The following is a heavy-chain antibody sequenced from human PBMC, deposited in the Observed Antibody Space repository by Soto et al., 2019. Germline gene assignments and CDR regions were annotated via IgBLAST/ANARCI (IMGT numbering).Heavy chain of an antibody. CDR2: ISGSGGST. Sequence: GGSLRLSCAASGFTFSSYAMSWVRQAPGKGLEWVSTISGSGGSTYYADSVKGRFTISRDNSKNTLYVQMNSLRAEDTALYYCARRSSSGWYWHAFDIWGQGTMVTVSS. D-gene: IGHD6-19*01. V-gene: IGHV3-23*01. CDR3: ARRSSSGWYWHAFDI. J-gene: IGHJ3*02. CDR1: GFTFSSYA.